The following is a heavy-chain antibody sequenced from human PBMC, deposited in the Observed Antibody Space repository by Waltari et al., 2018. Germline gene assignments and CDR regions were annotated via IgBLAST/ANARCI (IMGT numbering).Heavy chain of an antibody. V-gene: IGHV3-7*03. CDR3: ATYRWLGY. CDR2: INYDGRER. Sequence: EAQLVESGGGLVQPGGSLRLSCVVSDFPFSTYWMTWVRQATGRGLGWVANINYDGRERHYVDSVKGGFTVSRDNARNSVYLQMNSLRAEDTAVYYCATYRWLGYWGQGTPVTVSS. J-gene: IGHJ4*02. D-gene: IGHD3-10*01. CDR1: DFPFSTYW.